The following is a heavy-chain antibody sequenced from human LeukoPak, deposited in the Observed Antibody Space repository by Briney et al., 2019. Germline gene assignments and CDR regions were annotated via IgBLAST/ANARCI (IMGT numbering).Heavy chain of an antibody. CDR3: ARGRNDNGGMFFDS. CDR1: GASIRRYY. J-gene: IGHJ4*02. V-gene: IGHV4-59*01. D-gene: IGHD4-23*01. CDR2: ISYSGYT. Sequence: SETLSLTCTVSGASIRRYYWSWLRQAPGKGLEWVGFISYSGYTSYSPSLKSRVAISVDTSKSQFSLRLTSMTAADTAIYYCARGRNDNGGMFFDSWAQGTLVTVSS.